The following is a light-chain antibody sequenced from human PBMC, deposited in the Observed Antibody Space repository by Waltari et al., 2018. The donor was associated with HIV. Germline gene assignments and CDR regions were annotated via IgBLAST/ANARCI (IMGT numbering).Light chain of an antibody. CDR3: QSYDSSVSAWV. Sequence: QPVLTQPSSVSEAPGQRVTISCTGGSSNTGAGYPVHWYQQLPGSVPKLLIYRNNNRPSGVPDRFSGFKSGTSASLVITGLRAEDEADYYCQSYDSSVSAWVFGGGTKLTVL. CDR2: RNN. V-gene: IGLV1-40*01. CDR1: SSNTGAGYP. J-gene: IGLJ3*02.